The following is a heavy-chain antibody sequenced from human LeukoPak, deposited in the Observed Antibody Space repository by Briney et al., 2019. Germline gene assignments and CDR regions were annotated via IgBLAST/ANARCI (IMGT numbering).Heavy chain of an antibody. Sequence: GASVKVSCKASGYTFTSYYMHWVRQAPGQGLEWMGIINPSGGSTSYAQKFQGRVTMTRDTSTSTVYMELSSLRSEDTAVYYCARVAHYYDSSGYYFDYWGQGTLVTVSS. CDR1: GYTFTSYY. CDR2: INPSGGST. J-gene: IGHJ4*02. D-gene: IGHD3-22*01. CDR3: ARVAHYYDSSGYYFDY. V-gene: IGHV1-46*01.